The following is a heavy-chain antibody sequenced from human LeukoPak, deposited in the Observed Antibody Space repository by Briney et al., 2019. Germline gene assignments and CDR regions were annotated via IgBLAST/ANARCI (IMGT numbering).Heavy chain of an antibody. CDR1: GYSISSGYY. Sequence: PSETLSLTCAVSGYSISSGYYWGWIRQPPGKGLEWIGSIYHSGSTYYNPSLKSRVTISVDTSKNQFSLKLSSVTAADTAVYYCARALGGSGYSDAFDIWGQGQWSPSLQ. D-gene: IGHD3-3*01. J-gene: IGHJ3*02. V-gene: IGHV4-38-2*01. CDR2: IYHSGST. CDR3: ARALGGSGYSDAFDI.